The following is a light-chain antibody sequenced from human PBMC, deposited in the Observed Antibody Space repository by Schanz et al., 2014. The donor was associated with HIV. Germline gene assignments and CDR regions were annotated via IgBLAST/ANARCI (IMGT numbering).Light chain of an antibody. CDR1: SSNIGSHT. CDR3: SSYTSSSPLGV. V-gene: IGLV1-44*01. J-gene: IGLJ1*01. Sequence: QSVLTQPPSASGTPGQRVTISCSGSSSNIGSHTVNWYQQLPGTAPKLLMYSNDQRPSGVPDRFSGSKSGTSASLAISGLQAEDEADYYCSSYTSSSPLGVFGTGTKLTVL. CDR2: SND.